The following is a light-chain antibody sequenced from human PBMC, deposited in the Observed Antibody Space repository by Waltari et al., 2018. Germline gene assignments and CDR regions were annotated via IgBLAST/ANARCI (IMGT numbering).Light chain of an antibody. Sequence: QLVLTQSPSASASLGASVKLTCTLSSGYSGFAITWHQQQQEKGPRYLMKVNSDGSHTRGDGIPDRFSASTSGAERHLTISSLQSEDEADYYCQTWGNGFRIFGGGTKLTV. CDR3: QTWGNGFRI. CDR2: VNSDGSH. J-gene: IGLJ2*01. V-gene: IGLV4-69*01. CDR1: SGYSGFA.